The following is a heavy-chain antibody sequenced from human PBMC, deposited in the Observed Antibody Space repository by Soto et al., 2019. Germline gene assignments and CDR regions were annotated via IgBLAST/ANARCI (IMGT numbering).Heavy chain of an antibody. CDR2: IYYSGST. V-gene: IGHV4-59*11. CDR3: ARDRAAENWFDP. D-gene: IGHD6-13*01. Sequence: SETLSLTCTVSGGSISSHYWSWIRQPPGKGLEWIGYIYYSGSTDYNPSLKSRVTISVDTSKNQFSLKLSSVTAADTAVYYCARDRAAENWFDPWGQGTLVTVSS. J-gene: IGHJ5*02. CDR1: GGSISSHY.